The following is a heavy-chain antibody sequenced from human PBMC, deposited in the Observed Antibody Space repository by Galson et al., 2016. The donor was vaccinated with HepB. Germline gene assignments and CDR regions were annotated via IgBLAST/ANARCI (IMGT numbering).Heavy chain of an antibody. CDR1: GDSVSSNIAA. D-gene: IGHD3-3*01. CDR2: TYYRSKWLN. V-gene: IGHV6-1*01. CDR3: ARSIRFLEWLSTDAFDI. J-gene: IGHJ3*02. Sequence: CAISGDSVSSNIAAWNWIRQSPSRGLEWLGRTYYRSKWLNDYAVALKSRIIIKPDTSRNQFSLHLNSVTPEDTAIYYCARSIRFLEWLSTDAFDIWGQGTVVTVSS.